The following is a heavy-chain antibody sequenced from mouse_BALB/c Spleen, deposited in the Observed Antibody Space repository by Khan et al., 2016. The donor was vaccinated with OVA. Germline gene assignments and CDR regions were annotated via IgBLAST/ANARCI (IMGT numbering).Heavy chain of an antibody. Sequence: EVQLQESGPGLVKPSQSLSLTCTVTDHSITSDHAWNWIRQFPGNKLEWMGYISYSGATSYNPSLKSRISITRDTSKNQFFLQLKSVTTEDTATYYCARHNYGYWYFDVWGAGTTVTVSS. J-gene: IGHJ1*01. D-gene: IGHD1-2*01. V-gene: IGHV3-2*02. CDR2: ISYSGAT. CDR3: ARHNYGYWYFDV. CDR1: DHSITSDHA.